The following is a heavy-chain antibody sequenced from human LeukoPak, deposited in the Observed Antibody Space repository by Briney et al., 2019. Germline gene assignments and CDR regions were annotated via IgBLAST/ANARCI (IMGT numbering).Heavy chain of an antibody. J-gene: IGHJ1*01. D-gene: IGHD2-2*01. CDR1: GFTFSSYW. V-gene: IGHV3-74*01. Sequence: PGGSLRLSCAASGFTFSSYWMHWVRRAPGKGLVWVSRINSDGSSTSYADSVKGRFTISRDNAKNTLYLQMNSLRAEDTAVYYCAKEAYCSSTSCYRRYFQHWGQGTLVTVSS. CDR2: INSDGSST. CDR3: AKEAYCSSTSCYRRYFQH.